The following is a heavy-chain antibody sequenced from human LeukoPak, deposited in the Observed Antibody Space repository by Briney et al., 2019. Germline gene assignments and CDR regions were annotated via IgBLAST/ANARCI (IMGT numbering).Heavy chain of an antibody. CDR2: ISYDGSNK. D-gene: IGHD3-16*01. CDR3: ARVRDGGAFDI. J-gene: IGHJ3*02. V-gene: IGHV3-30*04. CDR1: GFTFSLYA. Sequence: GGSLRLSCAASGFTFSLYAMHWVRQAPGKGLEWVALISYDGSNKYYADSVKGRFTISRDNSKNTLYLQMNSLRAEDTAVYYCARVRDGGAFDIWGQGTMVTVSS.